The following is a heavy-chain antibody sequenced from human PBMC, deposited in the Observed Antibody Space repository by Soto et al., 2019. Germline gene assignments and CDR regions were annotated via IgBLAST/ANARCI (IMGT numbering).Heavy chain of an antibody. D-gene: IGHD4-17*01. CDR1: GYSISSGYY. J-gene: IGHJ5*02. Sequence: PSETLSLTCAVSGYSISSGYYWGWIRQPPGKGLEWIASIYHSGSTYYNPSLKSRVTISVDTSKNQFSLKLRSVTAADTAVYYCARGAATVTPGWFDPWGQGTLVTVSS. CDR3: ARGAATVTPGWFDP. CDR2: IYHSGST. V-gene: IGHV4-38-2*01.